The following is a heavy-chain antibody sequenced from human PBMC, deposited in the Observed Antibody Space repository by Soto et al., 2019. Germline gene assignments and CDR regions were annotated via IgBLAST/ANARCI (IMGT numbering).Heavy chain of an antibody. CDR3: ARGGAVSSGWYDGH. CDR1: GFTVGITY. V-gene: IGHV3-66*01. CDR2: IYSDGYT. D-gene: IGHD6-19*01. Sequence: GGSLRLSCAASGFTVGITYMTWVRQIPGKGLEWVSIIYSDGYTYYADSVKGRFTISRDTSKNTRYLQMNSLRVEDTAIYYCARGGAVSSGWYDGHWGLGTLVTVSS. J-gene: IGHJ4*02.